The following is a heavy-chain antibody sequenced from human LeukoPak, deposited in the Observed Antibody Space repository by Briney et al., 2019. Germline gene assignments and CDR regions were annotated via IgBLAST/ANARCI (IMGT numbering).Heavy chain of an antibody. J-gene: IGHJ4*02. CDR1: GYTFTSYA. CDR3: AREDYLVGATF. Sequence: ASVKVSCKASGYTFTSYAMNWVRQTPGQGLEWMGWINTNTGNPTYAQGFTGRFVFSLDTSVSTAYLQISGLKAEDTAVYYCAREDYLVGATFWGQGTLVTVSS. D-gene: IGHD1-26*01. CDR2: INTNTGNP. V-gene: IGHV7-4-1*02.